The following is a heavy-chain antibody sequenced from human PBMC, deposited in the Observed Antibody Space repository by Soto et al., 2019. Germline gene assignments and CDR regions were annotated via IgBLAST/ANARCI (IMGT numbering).Heavy chain of an antibody. CDR1: GFTFSSYA. Sequence: GVLRLSCAASGFTFSSYAMSWVRQAPGKGLEWVSAISGSGGSTYYADSVKGRFTISRDNSKNTLSLQMNSLRAEDTAVYYCARAGMSTSLYYYGMDAWGQGTMVTVSS. CDR2: ISGSGGST. CDR3: ARAGMSTSLYYYGMDA. D-gene: IGHD1-1*01. J-gene: IGHJ6*02. V-gene: IGHV3-23*01.